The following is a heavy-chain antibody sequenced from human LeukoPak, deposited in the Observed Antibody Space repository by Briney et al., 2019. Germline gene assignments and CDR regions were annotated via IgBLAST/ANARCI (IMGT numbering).Heavy chain of an antibody. D-gene: IGHD3-9*01. Sequence: SETLSLTCTVSGGSISSYYWSWTRQPPGKGLEWIGYIYYSGSTIYNPSLKSRVTTSVNTSKNQFSLKLSSVAAADAAVYYCARDQVGYDILTGYSGYYYYYWMDGWSQGTTVTV. V-gene: IGHV4-59*01. CDR2: IYYSGST. CDR1: GGSISSYY. J-gene: IGHJ6*02. CDR3: ARDQVGYDILTGYSGYYYYYWMDG.